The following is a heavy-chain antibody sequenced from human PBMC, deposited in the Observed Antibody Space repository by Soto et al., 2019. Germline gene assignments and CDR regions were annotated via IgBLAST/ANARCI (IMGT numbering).Heavy chain of an antibody. Sequence: QVQLVQSGAEVKRPGSSVKVSCKASGDMFRNSAFTWVRQAPGQGHAWMGVIIPLFRKTDVAQKFQGRVNLTADESTSSLYMEVSSLTSEDTAVYYCARARLSNGDPNIYFFYGLDVWGQGTTITVSS. CDR2: IIPLFRKT. J-gene: IGHJ6*02. V-gene: IGHV1-69*01. CDR3: ARARLSNGDPNIYFFYGLDV. CDR1: GDMFRNSA. D-gene: IGHD3-10*01.